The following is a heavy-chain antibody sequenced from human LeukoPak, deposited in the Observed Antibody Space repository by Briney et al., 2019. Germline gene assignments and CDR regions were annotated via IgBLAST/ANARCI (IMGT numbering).Heavy chain of an antibody. J-gene: IGHJ4*02. D-gene: IGHD6-19*01. V-gene: IGHV3-30-3*01. CDR3: ARDRNIIAVAGFFDY. CDR2: ISYDGSNK. CDR1: GSTLSSYW. Sequence: GGSLRLSCAASGSTLSSYWMSWVRQAPGKGLEWVAVISYDGSNKYYADSVKGRFTISRDNSKNTLYLQMNSLRAEDTAVYYCARDRNIIAVAGFFDYWGQGTLVTVSS.